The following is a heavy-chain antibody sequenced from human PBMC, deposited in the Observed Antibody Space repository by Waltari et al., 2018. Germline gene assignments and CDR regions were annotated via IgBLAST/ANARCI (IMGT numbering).Heavy chain of an antibody. J-gene: IGHJ3*02. Sequence: QVQLVESGGGVVQPGGSLRLSCAASGHTFRRFAMLGVRQGPGKGLAWVSFIQFDGNNKYYPDSVKCRFTVSRDNSKSVLYLQMNSLRPEDTAIYYCALGTGGTWNSNDAFDIWGQGTPVTVSS. V-gene: IGHV3-30*02. D-gene: IGHD1-1*01. CDR2: IQFDGNNK. CDR3: ALGTGGTWNSNDAFDI. CDR1: GHTFRRFA.